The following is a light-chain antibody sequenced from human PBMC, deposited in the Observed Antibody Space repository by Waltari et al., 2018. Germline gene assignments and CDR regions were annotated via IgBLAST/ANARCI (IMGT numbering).Light chain of an antibody. V-gene: IGKV1-17*01. Sequence: DIQMTQSPSSLSASVGDRVTITCRASQAISKYLHWYQQKPGQAPKLLIRVVSTLQAGSTRATGTPDRFSGSGSGTDFTLSISRLEPEDFAVYYCLQYGGFPAFPATFGGGTNVEIK. CDR1: QAISKY. CDR3: LQYGGFPAFPAT. CDR2: VVS. J-gene: IGKJ4*01.